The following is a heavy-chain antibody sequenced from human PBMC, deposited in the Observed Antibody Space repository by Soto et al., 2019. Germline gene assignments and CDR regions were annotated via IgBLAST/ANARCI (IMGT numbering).Heavy chain of an antibody. CDR2: INAGNGNT. D-gene: IGHD6-19*01. CDR3: ARAGDHIAVAGLFDY. CDR1: GYTFTSYA. V-gene: IGHV1-3*01. Sequence: GASVKVSCKASGYTFTSYAMHWVRQAPGQRLEWMGWINAGNGNTKYSQKFQGRVTITRDTSASTAYMELSSLRSEDTAVYYCARAGDHIAVAGLFDYWGQGTLVTVSS. J-gene: IGHJ4*02.